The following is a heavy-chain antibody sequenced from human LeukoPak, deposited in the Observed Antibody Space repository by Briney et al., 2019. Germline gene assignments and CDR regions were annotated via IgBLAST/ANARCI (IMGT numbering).Heavy chain of an antibody. D-gene: IGHD6-19*01. Sequence: GGSLRLSCAASGFTFSSYGMHWVRQAPGKGLEWVAVIWYDGSNEYYVDSVKGRFTISRDNSENTLFLQMNSLRVEDTAVYFCAAGGGAVAGTLGNWGQGTLVIVSS. J-gene: IGHJ4*02. CDR1: GFTFSSYG. V-gene: IGHV3-33*01. CDR2: IWYDGSNE. CDR3: AAGGGAVAGTLGN.